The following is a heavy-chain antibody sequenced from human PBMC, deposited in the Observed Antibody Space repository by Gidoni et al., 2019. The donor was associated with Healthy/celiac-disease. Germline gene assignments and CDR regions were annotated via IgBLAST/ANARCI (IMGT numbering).Heavy chain of an antibody. CDR3: ARLHISDSGYGMDV. CDR1: GGSISSSSYY. J-gene: IGHJ6*02. D-gene: IGHD1-26*01. V-gene: IGHV4-39*01. Sequence: QLQLQESGPGLVKPSETLSLTCPVSGGSISSSSYYWGWIRQPPGKGLEWIGSIYYSGSTYYNPSLKSRVTIAVDTSKNQFSLKLSSVTAADTAVYYCARLHISDSGYGMDVWGQGTTVTVSS. CDR2: IYYSGST.